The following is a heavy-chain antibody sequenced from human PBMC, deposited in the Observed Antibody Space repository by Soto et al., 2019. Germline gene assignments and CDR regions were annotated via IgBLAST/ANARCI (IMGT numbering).Heavy chain of an antibody. D-gene: IGHD1-26*01. Sequence: QITLKESGPTLVEPTQTLTLTCTYSGFSLTTSGAGVGWIRQPPGKALEWLALISWKDDKRYNPGLKSRLTITQENSKNQVIPTPTNMDPVDTATYFCAHRYGGNYYRWYFDYWGQGTLVTVSS. CDR3: AHRYGGNYYRWYFDY. V-gene: IGHV2-5*01. CDR2: ISWKDDK. J-gene: IGHJ4*02. CDR1: GFSLTTSGAG.